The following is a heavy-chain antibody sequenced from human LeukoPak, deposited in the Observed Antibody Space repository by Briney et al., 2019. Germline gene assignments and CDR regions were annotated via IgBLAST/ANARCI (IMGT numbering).Heavy chain of an antibody. CDR3: AREGRYCSSTSCSKSFDY. CDR2: IYYRGST. Sequence: PSETLSLTCTVSGGSISSGDYYWSWIRQPPGKGLEWIGYIYYRGSTNYNPSLKSRVTISVDTSKNQFSLKLSSVTAADTAVYYCAREGRYCSSTSCSKSFDYWGQGTLVTVSS. J-gene: IGHJ4*02. CDR1: GGSISSGDYY. V-gene: IGHV4-61*08. D-gene: IGHD2-2*01.